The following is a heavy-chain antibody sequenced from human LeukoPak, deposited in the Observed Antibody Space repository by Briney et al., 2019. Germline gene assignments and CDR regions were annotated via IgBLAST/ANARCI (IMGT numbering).Heavy chain of an antibody. J-gene: IGHJ6*03. CDR3: TGQYYYDSSGYYRKASAYYYYMGV. CDR2: IRSKANSYAT. CDR1: GFTFSGSA. V-gene: IGHV3-73*01. D-gene: IGHD3-22*01. Sequence: GGSLRLSCAASGFTFSGSAMHWVRQASGKGLEWVGRIRSKANSYATAYAASVKGRFTISRDDSKNTAYLQMNSLKTEDTAVYYCTGQYYYDSSGYYRKASAYYYYMGVRGKGTAVTVSS.